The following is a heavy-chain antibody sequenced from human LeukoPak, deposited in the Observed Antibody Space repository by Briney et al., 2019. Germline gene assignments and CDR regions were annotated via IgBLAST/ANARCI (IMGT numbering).Heavy chain of an antibody. D-gene: IGHD4-11*01. CDR3: ARGRQCDY. Sequence: PGGSLRLPCVASGFIVSSNYMSWVRQAPGKGLEWISIIYSGGTAFYADSVKGRFTISRDNSKNTLYLQMNSLRADDTAVYYCARGRQCDYWGQGTLVTVSS. CDR1: GFIVSSNY. V-gene: IGHV3-53*01. J-gene: IGHJ4*02. CDR2: IYSGGTA.